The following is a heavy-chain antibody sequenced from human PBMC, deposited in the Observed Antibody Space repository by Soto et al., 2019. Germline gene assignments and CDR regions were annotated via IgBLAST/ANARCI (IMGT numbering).Heavy chain of an antibody. V-gene: IGHV1-69*08. CDR2: IITVLGTT. D-gene: IGHD2-21*01. J-gene: IGHJ6*02. CDR1: GDTFSSYA. CDR3: ARRRYCGYDCYHKHYYGMDV. Sequence: QVQLVQSGAELKKTGSSVMVSCRASGDTFSSYAVNWMRQAPGRGLEWMGRIITVLGTTDYAQKFKGRVTVTVEKTTNTVYMELSSLRSEDTAVYYCARRRYCGYDCYHKHYYGMDVWGQGTTVTVAS.